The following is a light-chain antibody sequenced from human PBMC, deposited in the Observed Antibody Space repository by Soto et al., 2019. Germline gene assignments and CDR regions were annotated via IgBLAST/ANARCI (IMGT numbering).Light chain of an antibody. CDR2: GAS. CDR3: QQYGSSPWT. J-gene: IGKJ1*01. Sequence: EIVLTQSPGTLSLSPGERATLSSRASQSVSSSYLAWNQQKPGQAPRLLIYGASSRATGIPDRFSGSGSGTDFTLTISRLEPEDFAVYYCQQYGSSPWTFGQGTKVEIK. V-gene: IGKV3-20*01. CDR1: QSVSSSY.